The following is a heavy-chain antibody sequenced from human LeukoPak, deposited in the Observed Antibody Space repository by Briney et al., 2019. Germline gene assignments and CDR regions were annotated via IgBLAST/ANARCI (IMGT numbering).Heavy chain of an antibody. V-gene: IGHV4-59*01. J-gene: IGHJ5*02. CDR2: IYYSGST. CDR1: GVSISSYY. Sequence: SETLSLTCTVSGVSISSYYWSWIRQPPGKGLEWIGYIYYSGSTNYNPSLKSRVTISVDTSKNQFSLKLSSVTAADTAVYYCARWDYGSGSYPPVGWFDPWGQGTLATVSS. D-gene: IGHD3-10*01. CDR3: ARWDYGSGSYPPVGWFDP.